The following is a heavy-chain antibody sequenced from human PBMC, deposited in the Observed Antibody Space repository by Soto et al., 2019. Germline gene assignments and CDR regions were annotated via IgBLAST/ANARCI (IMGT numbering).Heavy chain of an antibody. CDR1: GYTFTSYG. CDR3: ARGRYGDY. Sequence: QVHLVQSGAEVKKPGASVKVSCKASGYTFTSYGITWVRQAPGQGLEWMGWISAHNGNTDFAQKLQGRVIVTRDTSTSTAYMELRSLRSDDTAVYYCARGRYGDYWGQGALVTVSS. V-gene: IGHV1-18*01. D-gene: IGHD1-1*01. CDR2: ISAHNGNT. J-gene: IGHJ4*02.